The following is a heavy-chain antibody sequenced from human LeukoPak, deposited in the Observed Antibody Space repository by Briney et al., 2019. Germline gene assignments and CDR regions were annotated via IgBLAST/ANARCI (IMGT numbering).Heavy chain of an antibody. V-gene: IGHV4-39*07. CDR1: GGSISSSSYY. Sequence: TSETLSLTCTVSGGSISSSSYYWGWIRQPPGKGLEWIGSIYYSGSTYYNPSLKSRVTISVDTSKNQFSLKLSSVTAADTAVYYCATRYYYDSSGYSSTGDAFDVWGQGTVVTVSS. CDR2: IYYSGST. CDR3: ATRYYYDSSGYSSTGDAFDV. D-gene: IGHD3-22*01. J-gene: IGHJ3*01.